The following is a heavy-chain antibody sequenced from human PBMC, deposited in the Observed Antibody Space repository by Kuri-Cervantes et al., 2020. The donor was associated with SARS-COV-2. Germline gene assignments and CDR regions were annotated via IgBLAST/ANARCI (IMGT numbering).Heavy chain of an antibody. D-gene: IGHD6-13*01. J-gene: IGHJ4*02. CDR1: GFTFSSYA. CDR3: AKTLRVYSSSPLDY. Sequence: GGSLRLSCAASGFTFSSYAMHWVRQAPGKGLEWVAVISYDGSNKYYADSVKGRFTISRDNSKNTLYLQMNSLRAEDTAVYYCAKTLRVYSSSPLDYWGQGTLVTVSS. V-gene: IGHV3-30-3*01. CDR2: ISYDGSNK.